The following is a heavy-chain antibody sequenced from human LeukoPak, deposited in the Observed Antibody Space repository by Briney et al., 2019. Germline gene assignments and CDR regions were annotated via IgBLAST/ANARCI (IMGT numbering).Heavy chain of an antibody. J-gene: IGHJ3*02. CDR1: GGSISSGGYY. D-gene: IGHD6-13*01. Sequence: SETLSLTGTVFGGSISSGGYYWSWLRQPPGKGLKWIGYIYHSGSTYYNPSLKSRVTISVDKSKNQFSLKLRSVTAAETAVYYCARDAGGSIAAALSAFDIWGQGTMVTVSS. CDR3: ARDAGGSIAAALSAFDI. CDR2: IYHSGST. V-gene: IGHV4-30-2*01.